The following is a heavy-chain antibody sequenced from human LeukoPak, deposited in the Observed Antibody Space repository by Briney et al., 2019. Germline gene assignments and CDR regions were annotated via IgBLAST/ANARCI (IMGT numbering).Heavy chain of an antibody. J-gene: IGHJ4*02. D-gene: IGHD1-1*01. Sequence: SETLSLTCTVSGGSISDHYWTWIRQPPGKGLEWIGYVYYSGTTNYNPSLKSRVTISVDTSKNQFSLKLTSVTAADTAMYFCARDYGESTTYFDYWGQGTLVTVSS. CDR2: VYYSGTT. CDR3: ARDYGESTTYFDY. V-gene: IGHV4-59*11. CDR1: GGSISDHY.